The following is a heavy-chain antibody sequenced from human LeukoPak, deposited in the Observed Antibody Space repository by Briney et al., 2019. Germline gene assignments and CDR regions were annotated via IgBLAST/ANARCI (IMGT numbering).Heavy chain of an antibody. CDR3: AKGHGLLWFGELLSSYFDY. D-gene: IGHD3-10*01. J-gene: IGHJ4*02. CDR1: GFTFSSYA. V-gene: IGHV3-23*01. CDR2: ISGSGGST. Sequence: GGSLRLSCAASGFTFSSYAMSWVRQAPGKGLEWVSAISGSGGSTYYADSVKGRFTISRDNSKNTLYLQMNSLRAEDTAVYYCAKGHGLLWFGELLSSYFDYWGQGTLVTVSS.